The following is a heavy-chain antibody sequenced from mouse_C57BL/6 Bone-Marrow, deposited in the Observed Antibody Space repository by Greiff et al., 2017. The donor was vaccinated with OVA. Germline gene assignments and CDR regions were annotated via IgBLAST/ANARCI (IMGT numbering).Heavy chain of an antibody. CDR2: ISNGGSYT. J-gene: IGHJ4*01. Sequence: EVKLVESGGGLVQPGGSLKLSCAASGFTFSDYYMYWVRQTPEKRLEWVAYISNGGSYTYYPDNVKGRFTISRDNAKNNLYLQMSHLKSEDTAMYYCARKGTGRDYAMDYWGQGTSVTVSS. D-gene: IGHD4-1*01. CDR1: GFTFSDYY. V-gene: IGHV5-12*01. CDR3: ARKGTGRDYAMDY.